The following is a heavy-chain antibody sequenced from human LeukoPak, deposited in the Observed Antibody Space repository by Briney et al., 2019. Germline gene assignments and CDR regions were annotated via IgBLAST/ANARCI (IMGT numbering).Heavy chain of an antibody. D-gene: IGHD3-22*01. Sequence: ASVKVSCKASGYTFTGYYMHWGRQAPGQGLEWMGWINPNSGGTNYAQKFQGRVTMTRDTSISTAYMELSRLRSDDTAVYYCARVHDSSGYSDYWGQGTLVTVSS. J-gene: IGHJ4*02. CDR2: INPNSGGT. CDR3: ARVHDSSGYSDY. V-gene: IGHV1-2*02. CDR1: GYTFTGYY.